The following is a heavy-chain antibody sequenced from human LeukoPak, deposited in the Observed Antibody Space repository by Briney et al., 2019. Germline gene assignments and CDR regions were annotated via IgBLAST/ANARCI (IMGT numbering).Heavy chain of an antibody. J-gene: IGHJ4*02. V-gene: IGHV1-46*03. CDR1: GYGFTMYY. CDR3: ARHGSGRYYPAEGRVDY. D-gene: IGHD3-10*01. CDR2: INPSVGRT. Sequence: AASVTVSCMAFGYGFTMYYIHWVRQAPGQGGEGMGLINPSVGRTTYARKFQGRVTMTRDTSTSTVYMELSSLRSEDTAVYYCARHGSGRYYPAEGRVDYWGQGTLVTVSS.